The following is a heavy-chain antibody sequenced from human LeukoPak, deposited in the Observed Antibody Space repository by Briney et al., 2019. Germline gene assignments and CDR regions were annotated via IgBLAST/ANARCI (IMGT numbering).Heavy chain of an antibody. V-gene: IGHV3-30-3*01. J-gene: IGHJ4*02. CDR3: ARDAGYSSGWYGGYFDY. CDR1: GFTFSSYA. Sequence: GGSLRLSCAASGFTFSSYAMHWVRQAPGKGLEWVAVISYDGSNKYYADSVKGRFTISRGNSKNTLYLQMNSLRAEDTAVYYCARDAGYSSGWYGGYFDYWGQGTLVTVSS. D-gene: IGHD6-19*01. CDR2: ISYDGSNK.